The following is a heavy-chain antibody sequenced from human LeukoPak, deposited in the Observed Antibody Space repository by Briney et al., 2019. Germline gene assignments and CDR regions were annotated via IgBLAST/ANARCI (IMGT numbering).Heavy chain of an antibody. Sequence: PGGSLRLSCAASGFTFSSYWMHWVRQAPGTGLVWVSRINHDGSITDYAGSLKGRFTISRDNAKNTVYLQMGSLRVEDTAVYYCVRLLDRDFWGRGTLVTVSS. V-gene: IGHV3-74*01. CDR3: VRLLDRDF. CDR1: GFTFSSYW. J-gene: IGHJ4*02. CDR2: INHDGSIT.